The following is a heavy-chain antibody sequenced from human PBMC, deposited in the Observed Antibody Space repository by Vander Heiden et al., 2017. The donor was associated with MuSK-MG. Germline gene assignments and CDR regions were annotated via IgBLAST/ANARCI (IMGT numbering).Heavy chain of an antibody. J-gene: IGHJ4*02. Sequence: LQRVLSRGCLVHPRLPLRLSCVLSGFTFSSYSMHWFRPAPGKGLGWVSDFSSSRSTIYYADSVKGRFHISRDNAKNSLYLQMNSLRAEDTAVYYCAGCYCRSTSCYPYFDYWGQGTLVTVSS. V-gene: IGHV3-48*01. CDR1: GFTFSSYS. D-gene: IGHD2-2*01. CDR3: AGCYCRSTSCYPYFDY. CDR2: FSSSRSTI.